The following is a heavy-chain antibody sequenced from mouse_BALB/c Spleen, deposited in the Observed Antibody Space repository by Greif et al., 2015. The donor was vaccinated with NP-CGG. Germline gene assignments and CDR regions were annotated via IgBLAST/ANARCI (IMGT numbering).Heavy chain of an antibody. V-gene: IGHV14-3*02. J-gene: IGHJ4*01. Sequence: VQLQQSGAELVKPGASVKLSCTASGFNIKDTYMHWVKQRPEQGLEWIGRIDPANGNTKYDPTFQGKATITADTSSNTAYLQLSSLTSEDTAVYYCASGDYDGVGAMDYWGQGTSVTVSS. CDR2: IDPANGNT. CDR3: ASGDYDGVGAMDY. CDR1: GFNIKDTY. D-gene: IGHD2-4*01.